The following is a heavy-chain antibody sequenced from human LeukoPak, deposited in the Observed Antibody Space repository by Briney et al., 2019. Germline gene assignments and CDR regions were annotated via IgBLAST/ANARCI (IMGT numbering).Heavy chain of an antibody. V-gene: IGHV4-34*01. D-gene: IGHD3-3*01. J-gene: IGHJ6*02. Sequence: SETLSLTCAVYGGSFSGYYRSWIRQPPGKGLEWIGEINHSGSTNYNPSLKSRVTISVDTSKNQFSLKLSSVTAADTAVYYCARSKTYYDFWSGSGGYYYGMDVWGQGTTVTVSS. CDR1: GGSFSGYY. CDR2: INHSGST. CDR3: ARSKTYYDFWSGSGGYYYGMDV.